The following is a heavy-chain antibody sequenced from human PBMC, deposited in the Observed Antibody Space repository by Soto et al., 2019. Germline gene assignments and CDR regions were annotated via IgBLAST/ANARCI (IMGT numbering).Heavy chain of an antibody. Sequence: SETLSLTCTVSGGSISSGGYYWSWIRQHPGKGLEWIGYIYYRGSTYYNPSLKSRVTISVDTSKNQFSLKLSSVTAADTAVYYCARVGLLDYDSSVNFDYWGQGTLVTVSS. J-gene: IGHJ4*02. D-gene: IGHD3-22*01. V-gene: IGHV4-31*03. CDR3: ARVGLLDYDSSVNFDY. CDR2: IYYRGST. CDR1: GGSISSGGYY.